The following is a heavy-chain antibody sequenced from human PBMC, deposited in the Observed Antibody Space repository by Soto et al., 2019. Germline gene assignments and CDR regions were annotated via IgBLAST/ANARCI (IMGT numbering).Heavy chain of an antibody. V-gene: IGHV3-33*01. CDR3: ARGIGGLAVAGNFDY. CDR1: GFTFSSYG. CDR2: IWYDGSNK. J-gene: IGHJ4*02. Sequence: QVQLVESGGGVVQPGRSLRLSCAASGFTFSSYGMHWVRQAPGKGLEWVAVIWYDGSNKYYADSVKGRFTISRDNSKNMQYLQMNGLRAEDTAVYYCARGIGGLAVAGNFDYWGQGTLVTVSS. D-gene: IGHD6-19*01.